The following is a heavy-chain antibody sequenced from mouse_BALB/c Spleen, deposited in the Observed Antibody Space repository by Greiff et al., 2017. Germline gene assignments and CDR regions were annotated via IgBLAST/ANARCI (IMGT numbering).Heavy chain of an antibody. Sequence: EVKLMESGGGLVQPGGSLKLSCAASGFTFSSYGMSWVRQTPDKRLELVATINSNGGSTYYPDSVKGRFTISRDNAKNTLYLQMSSLKSEDTAMYYCARERYGYDGFAYWGQGTLVTVSA. J-gene: IGHJ3*01. D-gene: IGHD2-2*01. V-gene: IGHV5-6-3*01. CDR2: INSNGGST. CDR3: ARERYGYDGFAY. CDR1: GFTFSSYG.